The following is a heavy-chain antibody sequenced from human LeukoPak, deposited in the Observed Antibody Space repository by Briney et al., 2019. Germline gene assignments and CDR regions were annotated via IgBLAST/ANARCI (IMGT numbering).Heavy chain of an antibody. J-gene: IGHJ6*02. V-gene: IGHV3-33*01. Sequence: GGSLRLSCAASGFIFSSSGMHWVRQIPGKGLEWVAVIWHDGSNTFYADSVRGRFTISRDNNKSTLYLEMTSLRAEDTAVYYCARDKELRYFSYSMDVWGQGTTVTVSS. CDR1: GFIFSSSG. CDR2: IWHDGSNT. CDR3: ARDKELRYFSYSMDV. D-gene: IGHD3-9*01.